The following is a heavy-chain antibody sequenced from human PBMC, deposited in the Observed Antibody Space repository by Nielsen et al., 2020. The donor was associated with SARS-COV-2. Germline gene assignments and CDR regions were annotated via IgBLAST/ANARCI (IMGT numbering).Heavy chain of an antibody. CDR1: GYRFTSYW. Sequence: GESLKISCEASGYRFTSYWIAWVRQTPGKGLEWMGIIYPADSDTKYSPSIQDQVTISADKSITTAYLQWSSLKASDTAIYYCARLQSSTGGGMDVWGQGTAVTVSS. V-gene: IGHV5-51*01. J-gene: IGHJ6*02. D-gene: IGHD6-13*01. CDR2: IYPADSDT. CDR3: ARLQSSTGGGMDV.